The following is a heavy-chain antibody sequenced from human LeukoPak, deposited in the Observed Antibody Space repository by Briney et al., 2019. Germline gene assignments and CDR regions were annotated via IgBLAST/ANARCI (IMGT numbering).Heavy chain of an antibody. CDR3: ARGLLGNSGYSPYDV. D-gene: IGHD3-22*01. V-gene: IGHV1-46*01. CDR2: INVGAGTT. J-gene: IGHJ3*01. CDR1: GYTSTTYY. Sequence: GASVKVSCKASGYTSTTYYMHWVRQAPGQGLEWMGIINVGAGTTSFARKFQGRVTMTRDTSTSTVYMDLSGLRSDDTAVYYCARGLLGNSGYSPYDVWGQGTMVTVSS.